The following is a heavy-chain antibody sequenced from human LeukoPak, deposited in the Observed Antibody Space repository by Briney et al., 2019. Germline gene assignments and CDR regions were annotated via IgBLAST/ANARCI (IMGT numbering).Heavy chain of an antibody. D-gene: IGHD6-6*01. J-gene: IGHJ4*02. CDR1: GFTFSSYA. V-gene: IGHV3-23*01. CDR2: ISGSGGST. Sequence: PGVSLRLSCSASGFTFSSYAMSWVRQAPGKGLEWVSAISGSGGSTYYADSVKGRFTISRDNSKNTLYLQMNSLRAEDTAVYYCAKDRSIAARFFDYWGQGTLVTVSS. CDR3: AKDRSIAARFFDY.